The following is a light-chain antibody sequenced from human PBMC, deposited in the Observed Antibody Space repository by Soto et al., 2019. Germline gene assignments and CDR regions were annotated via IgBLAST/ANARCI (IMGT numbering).Light chain of an antibody. CDR3: QQYDRSPLIT. V-gene: IGKV3-20*01. CDR1: QSVSSRY. J-gene: IGKJ5*01. CDR2: GAS. Sequence: EIVLTQSPGTLSLSPGETVTLSCRASQSVSSRYLAWYQQKPGQAPRLLIYGASSRATGIPDRFSGSGSGTDFTLTISRLEPEDFAVYSCQQYDRSPLITFGQGTRLEIK.